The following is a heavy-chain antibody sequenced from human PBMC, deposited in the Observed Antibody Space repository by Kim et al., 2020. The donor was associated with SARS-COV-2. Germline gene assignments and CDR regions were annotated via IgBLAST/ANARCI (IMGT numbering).Heavy chain of an antibody. D-gene: IGHD6-19*01. V-gene: IGHV4-59*01. J-gene: IGHJ4*02. Sequence: PSVQGRVTISVDTSKNQFSLKLSSVTAADTAVYYCARSAYKNGWFANFDYWGQGTLVTVSS. CDR3: ARSAYKNGWFANFDY.